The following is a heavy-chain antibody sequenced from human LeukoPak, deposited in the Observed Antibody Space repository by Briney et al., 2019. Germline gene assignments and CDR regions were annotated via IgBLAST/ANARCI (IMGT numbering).Heavy chain of an antibody. CDR1: GGTFSSYA. CDR3: ARDTAVSVVVTAVAE. J-gene: IGHJ4*02. V-gene: IGHV1-69*05. CDR2: IIPIFGTA. Sequence: ASVKVSCKASGGTFSSYAISWVRQAPGQGLEWMGGIIPIFGTANYAQKFQGRVTITTDESTSTAYMELSSLRSEDTAVYYCARDTAVSVVVTAVAEWGQGTLVTVSS. D-gene: IGHD2-21*02.